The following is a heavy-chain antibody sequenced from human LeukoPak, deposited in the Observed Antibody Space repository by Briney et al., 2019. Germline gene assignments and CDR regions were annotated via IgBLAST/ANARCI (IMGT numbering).Heavy chain of an antibody. CDR3: ARVFDS. V-gene: IGHV4-39*07. CDR1: GGSVSTSDYY. J-gene: IGHJ4*02. CDR2: VFYTGKT. Sequence: SETLSLTCTVSGGSVSTSDYYWGWIRQSPVKGLEWIGDVFYTGKTNSNPSLRGRATISINTSKNQFSLKLTYVTAADTAVYYCARVFDSWGQGTLVTVSS.